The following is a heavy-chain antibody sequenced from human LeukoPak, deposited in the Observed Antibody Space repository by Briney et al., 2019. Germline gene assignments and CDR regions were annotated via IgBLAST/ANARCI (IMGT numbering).Heavy chain of an antibody. CDR2: INPNSGGT. CDR1: GCTFTGYY. Sequence: GASVKVSCKASGCTFTGYYMHWVRQAPGQGLEWMGWINPNSGGTNYAQKFQGRVTMTRDTSISTAYMELSRLRSDDTAVYYCARDWGFDSGSYYPYWGQGTLVTVSS. J-gene: IGHJ4*02. V-gene: IGHV1-2*02. D-gene: IGHD3-10*01. CDR3: ARDWGFDSGSYYPY.